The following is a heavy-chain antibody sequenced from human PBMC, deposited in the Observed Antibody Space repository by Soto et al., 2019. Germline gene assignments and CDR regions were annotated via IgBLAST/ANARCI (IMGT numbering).Heavy chain of an antibody. CDR1: GGSISSSTYY. J-gene: IGHJ3*01. V-gene: IGHV4-39*01. CDR2: IYYSVIT. D-gene: IGHD6-6*01. Sequence: QLQLQESGPGLVKPSETLSLTCTVSGGSISSSTYYWGWIRQPPGKGLEWIGSIYYSVITYYNPSRNSRVTISVDTSKNQFSLKLSSVTAADTAVYYCTRGGARLDGFDFWGQGTMVTVSS. CDR3: TRGGARLDGFDF.